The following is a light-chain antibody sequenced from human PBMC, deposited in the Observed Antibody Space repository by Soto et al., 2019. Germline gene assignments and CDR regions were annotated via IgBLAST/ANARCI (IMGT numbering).Light chain of an antibody. CDR1: QGISNY. CDR3: QQANSFPIT. CDR2: EAS. Sequence: DIQMTQSPSAMSASVGDRVTMTCRASQGISNYLAWFQQKSGKVPKRLIYEASSLQSGVPSRISGSGSGTDFTLTISSLQPEDFATYYCQQANSFPITFGQGTRLE. J-gene: IGKJ5*01. V-gene: IGKV1-17*03.